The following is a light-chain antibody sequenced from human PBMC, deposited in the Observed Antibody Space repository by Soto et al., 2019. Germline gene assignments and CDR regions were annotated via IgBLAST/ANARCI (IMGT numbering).Light chain of an antibody. CDR2: DVN. V-gene: IGLV2-14*01. CDR3: SSYTSSSTRV. J-gene: IGLJ2*01. CDR1: SSDVGGYNY. Sequence: QSALTQPASVSGSPGQSITISCTGTSSDVGGYNYVSWYQQHPGKAHKLMIYDVNNRPSGVSNHFTGSKSGNTASLTISGLQAEDEADYYCSSYTSSSTRVFGGGTKVTVL.